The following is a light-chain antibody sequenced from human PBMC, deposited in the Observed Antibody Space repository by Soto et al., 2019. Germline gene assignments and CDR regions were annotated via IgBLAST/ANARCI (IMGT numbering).Light chain of an antibody. CDR1: SSNIGNNF. CDR2: SDN. V-gene: IGLV1-47*01. J-gene: IGLJ7*01. CDR3: ATWDDSLSGFVV. Sequence: QSVLTQPPSVSGTPGQRVTISCSGSSSNIGNNFVYWYQHLPGAAPTLVVYSDNHRPSGVPVRFSGSKSGTSASPTISGLRSEDEATYYCATWDDSLSGFVVFGGGTQLTVL.